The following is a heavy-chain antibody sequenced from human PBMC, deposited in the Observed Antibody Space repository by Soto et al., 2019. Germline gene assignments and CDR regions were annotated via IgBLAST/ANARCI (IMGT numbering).Heavy chain of an antibody. Sequence: GASVKVSCKASGYTFTGYYMHWVRQAPGQGLEWMGWINPNSGGTNYAQKFQGWVTMTRDTSISTAYMELSRLRSDDTAVYYCATSITISLMGGMDVWGQGTTVTVSS. V-gene: IGHV1-2*04. CDR3: ATSITISLMGGMDV. CDR2: INPNSGGT. J-gene: IGHJ6*02. CDR1: GYTFTGYY. D-gene: IGHD3-3*01.